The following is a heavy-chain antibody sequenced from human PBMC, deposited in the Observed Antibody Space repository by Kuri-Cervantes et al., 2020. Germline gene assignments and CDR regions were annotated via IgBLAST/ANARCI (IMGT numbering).Heavy chain of an antibody. CDR3: ASRVRGVRKNEGGFDY. D-gene: IGHD3-10*01. V-gene: IGHV4-34*01. CDR1: GGSFSGYY. J-gene: IGHJ4*02. CDR2: INHSGST. Sequence: GSLRLSCAVYGGSFSGYYWSWIRQPPGKGLEWIGEINHSGSTNYNPSLKSRVTISVDTSKNQFSLKLSSVTAADTAVYYCASRVRGVRKNEGGFDYWGQGTLVTVSS.